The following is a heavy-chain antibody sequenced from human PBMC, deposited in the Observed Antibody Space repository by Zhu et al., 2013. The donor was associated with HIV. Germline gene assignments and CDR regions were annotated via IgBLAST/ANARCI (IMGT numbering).Heavy chain of an antibody. D-gene: IGHD5-12*01. CDR2: ISASGGST. V-gene: IGHV3-23*01. CDR1: GLTFNAYA. CDR3: AKIRDLYSATTRAPDF. Sequence: EVQLLESGGDLVQPGGSLRLSCAVSGLTFNAYAVSWVRQAAGEGLEWVATISASGGSTYYGDSVKGRFTISRDNSKNTLFLQMNNLRVEDTAVYYCAKIRDLYSATTRAPDFWGQGTLVTVSS. J-gene: IGHJ4*02.